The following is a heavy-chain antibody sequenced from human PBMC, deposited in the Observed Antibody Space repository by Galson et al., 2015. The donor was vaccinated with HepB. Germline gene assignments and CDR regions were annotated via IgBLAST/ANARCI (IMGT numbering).Heavy chain of an antibody. CDR3: ATDLRPDYGDQDNLFDP. V-gene: IGHV1-24*01. CDR2: FDPEDGET. CDR1: GYTLTELS. J-gene: IGHJ5*02. D-gene: IGHD4-17*01. Sequence: SVKVSCKVSGYTLTELSMHWVRQAPGKGLEWMGGFDPEDGETIYAQKFQGRVTMTEDTSTDTAYMELSSLRSEDTAVYYCATDLRPDYGDQDNLFDPWGQGTLVTVSS.